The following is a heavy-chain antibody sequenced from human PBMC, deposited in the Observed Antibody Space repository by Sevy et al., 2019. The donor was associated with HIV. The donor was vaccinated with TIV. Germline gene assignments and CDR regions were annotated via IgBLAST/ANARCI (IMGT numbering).Heavy chain of an antibody. CDR1: GFTFSSYA. J-gene: IGHJ4*02. D-gene: IGHD3-22*01. CDR2: ISGSGRIT. CDR3: SKEGQGEYYDSSGSFDY. V-gene: IGHV3-23*01. Sequence: GGSLRLSCAASGFTFSSYAMSWVRQAPGKGLEWVSAISGSGRITYYADSVKGRFTTSRDNSKNTLYLQMNSLRAEDPAVYYCSKEGQGEYYDSSGSFDYWGQGTLVTVSS.